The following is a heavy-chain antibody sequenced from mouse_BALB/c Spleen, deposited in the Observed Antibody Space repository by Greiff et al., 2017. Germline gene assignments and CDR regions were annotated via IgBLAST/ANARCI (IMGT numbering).Heavy chain of an antibody. CDR2: IWAGGST. CDR1: GFSLTSYG. V-gene: IGHV2-9*02. Sequence: VMLVESGPGLVAPSQSLSITCTVSGFSLTSYGVHWVRQPPGKGLEWLGVIWAGGSTNYNSALMSRLSISKDNSKSQVFIKMNSLQTDDTAMYYCARDRAVVVDDWGQGTTRTVAS. D-gene: IGHD1-1*01. CDR3: ARDRAVVVDD. J-gene: IGHJ2*01.